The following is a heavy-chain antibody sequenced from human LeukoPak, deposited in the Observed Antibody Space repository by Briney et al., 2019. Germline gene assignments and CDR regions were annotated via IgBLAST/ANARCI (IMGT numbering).Heavy chain of an antibody. J-gene: IGHJ4*02. CDR1: GYTFTVNH. Sequence: ASVKVSCKPSGYTFTVNHPHWVRQAPGQGLEWVGWMNPNSGVTGYAQNFQGRVTMTRDTSISTAYMELSSLTSDDTAVYYCTRGAGTSWFDYWGQGSLVTVSS. D-gene: IGHD2-2*01. CDR3: TRGAGTSWFDY. CDR2: MNPNSGVT. V-gene: IGHV1-2*02.